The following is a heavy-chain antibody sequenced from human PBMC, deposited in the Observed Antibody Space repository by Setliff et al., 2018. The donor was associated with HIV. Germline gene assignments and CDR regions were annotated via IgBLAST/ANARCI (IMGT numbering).Heavy chain of an antibody. CDR1: GAPLSSYY. CDR2: IFYSGTT. J-gene: IGHJ3*02. Sequence: KPSETLSLTCTVSGAPLSSYYLNWIRQPPGKGLEWIGYIFYSGTTNYNPSLKSRVTMSVDASKNQFSLKLSSVTAADTAVYYCARASTASAMVQDVPAIWGQGTMVTVSS. CDR3: ARASTASAMVQDVPAI. V-gene: IGHV4-59*01. D-gene: IGHD3-10*01.